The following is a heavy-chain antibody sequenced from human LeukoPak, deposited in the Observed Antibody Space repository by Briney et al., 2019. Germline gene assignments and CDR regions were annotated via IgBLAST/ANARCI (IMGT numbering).Heavy chain of an antibody. D-gene: IGHD3-10*01. J-gene: IGHJ4*02. Sequence: ASVKVSCKASGYTFTSYAMHWVRQAPGQRLEWMGWINAGNGNTKYSQKFQGRVTITRDTSASTAYMELSSLRSEDTAVYYCARKIWFGEYYFDYWGQGTLVTVSS. V-gene: IGHV1-3*01. CDR3: ARKIWFGEYYFDY. CDR1: GYTFTSYA. CDR2: INAGNGNT.